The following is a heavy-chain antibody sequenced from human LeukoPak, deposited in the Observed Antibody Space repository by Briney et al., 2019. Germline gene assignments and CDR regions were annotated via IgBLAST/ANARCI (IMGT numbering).Heavy chain of an antibody. Sequence: GGSLRLSCAASGFTFRSYSINWVRQAPGKGLEWVSSIGTSSSHTYYADSVKGRFTISRDNAKNSLYLQMNSLRAEDTAVYYCARATVSYMDVWGKGTTVTISS. V-gene: IGHV3-21*01. CDR1: GFTFRSYS. CDR3: ARATVSYMDV. D-gene: IGHD4-17*01. J-gene: IGHJ6*03. CDR2: IGTSSSHT.